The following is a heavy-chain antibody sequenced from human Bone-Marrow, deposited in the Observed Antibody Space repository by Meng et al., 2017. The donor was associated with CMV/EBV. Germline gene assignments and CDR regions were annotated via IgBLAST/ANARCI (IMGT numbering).Heavy chain of an antibody. CDR1: GYSISSGYY. CDR2: IYHSGST. D-gene: IGHD3-3*01. V-gene: IGHV4-38-2*02. Sequence: SETLSLTCTVSGYSISSGYYWGWIRQPPGKGLEWIGSIYHSGSTYYNPSLESRVTISVDTSKNQFSLKLSSVTAADTAVYYCASSRWSGYYINYYYGMDAWGQGTTVTVSS. CDR3: ASSRWSGYYINYYYGMDA. J-gene: IGHJ6*02.